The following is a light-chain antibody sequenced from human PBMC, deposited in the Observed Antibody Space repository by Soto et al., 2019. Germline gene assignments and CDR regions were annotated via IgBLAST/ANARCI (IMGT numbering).Light chain of an antibody. J-gene: IGKJ1*01. Sequence: DIQMTQSPSSLSASVGVTVTITCRSSQSITNYLTWFQQKPGKAPSLLIFAADNLQDGVPSRFSGSGSGRDFSLTISSLQPEDFETYYCQQSYDMPWTFGQGTKVEIK. V-gene: IGKV1-39*01. CDR1: QSITNY. CDR2: AAD. CDR3: QQSYDMPWT.